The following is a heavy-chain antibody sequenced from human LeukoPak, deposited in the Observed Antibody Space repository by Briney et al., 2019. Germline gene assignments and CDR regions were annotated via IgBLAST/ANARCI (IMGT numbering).Heavy chain of an antibody. V-gene: IGHV6-1*01. CDR2: TFYRYKLYN. Sequence: QTLSLPCGLCRDLLSRKSVAWHWVRQSPSRGLEWLGRTFYRYKLYNDYEVSVRSRITINADTSKNQFSLQLNSVTPEDTAVYYCARDLYCSDAACSFDYWGQGTLVTVSS. D-gene: IGHD2-15*01. J-gene: IGHJ4*02. CDR1: RDLLSRKSVA. CDR3: ARDLYCSDAACSFDY.